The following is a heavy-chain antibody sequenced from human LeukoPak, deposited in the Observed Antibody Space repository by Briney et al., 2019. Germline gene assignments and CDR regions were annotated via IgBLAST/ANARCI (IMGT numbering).Heavy chain of an antibody. D-gene: IGHD3-10*02. CDR2: IYTTGST. V-gene: IGHV4-61*05. CDR3: ARGPLFLRPFAGYYYYGLDV. CDR1: GGSISSSSYY. Sequence: SETLSLTCTVSGGSISSSSYYWGWIRQPPGKGLEYIGRIYTTGSTNYSPSLKTRVTMSVDTSKNQFSLRLSSVTAADTAVYYCARGPLFLRPFAGYYYYGLDVWGQGSTVTVSS. J-gene: IGHJ6*02.